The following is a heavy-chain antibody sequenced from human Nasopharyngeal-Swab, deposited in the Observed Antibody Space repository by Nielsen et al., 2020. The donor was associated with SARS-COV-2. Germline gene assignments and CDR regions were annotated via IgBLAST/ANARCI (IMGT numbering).Heavy chain of an antibody. V-gene: IGHV4-34*01. CDR2: INHSGST. CDR3: ARVGRYYDYVWGSYRYQNTYFEY. J-gene: IGHJ4*02. CDR1: GGSFSGSY. D-gene: IGHD3-16*02. Sequence: SETLSLTFAFYGGSFSGSYWSWIRQPPGKGLEWIGEINHSGSTNYNPSLKSRVTISVDTSKNQFSLKLSSVTAADTAVYYCARVGRYYDYVWGSYRYQNTYFEYWGQGTLVTVSS.